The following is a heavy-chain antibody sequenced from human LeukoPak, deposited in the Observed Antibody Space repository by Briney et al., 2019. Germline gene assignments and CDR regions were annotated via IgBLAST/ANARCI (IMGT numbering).Heavy chain of an antibody. CDR3: ARGRYTSSPYFDY. CDR1: GFTFSSYS. V-gene: IGHV3-21*01. J-gene: IGHJ4*02. Sequence: GGSLRLSCAASGFTFSSYSMNWVRQAPGRGLEWVSFISSSSDYIYYADSVKGRITISRDNARNSLYLQMNSLRAEDTAVYFCARGRYTSSPYFDYWGQGALVTVSS. D-gene: IGHD6-6*01. CDR2: ISSSSDYI.